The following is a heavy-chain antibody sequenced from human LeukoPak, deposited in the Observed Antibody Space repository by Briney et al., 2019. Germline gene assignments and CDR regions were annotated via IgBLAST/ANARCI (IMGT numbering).Heavy chain of an antibody. CDR2: INHSGST. CDR1: GGSFSGYY. J-gene: IGHJ6*02. CDR3: ANPVFQGRRGYSYLDYYGMDV. Sequence: PSETLSLTCAVYGGSFSGYYWSWIRQPPGKGLEWIGEINHSGSTNYNPSLKSRVTISVDTSKNQFSLKLSSVTAADTAVYYCANPVFQGRRGYSYLDYYGMDVWGQGTTVTVSS. D-gene: IGHD5-18*01. V-gene: IGHV4-34*01.